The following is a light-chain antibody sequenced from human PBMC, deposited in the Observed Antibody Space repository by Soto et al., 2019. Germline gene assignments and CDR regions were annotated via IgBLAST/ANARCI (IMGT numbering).Light chain of an antibody. V-gene: IGLV1-44*01. CDR3: AAWDDSLNGNWV. CDR2: SNS. Sequence: QSVLTQPPSVSGTPGQRVTISCSGSSSNIGSNPVNWYQQLPGTAPKLLIYSNSHRPSGVPDRFSGSKSGTSASLAISGLQSEDEADYYCAAWDDSLNGNWVFGGGTKLTVL. J-gene: IGLJ3*02. CDR1: SSNIGSNP.